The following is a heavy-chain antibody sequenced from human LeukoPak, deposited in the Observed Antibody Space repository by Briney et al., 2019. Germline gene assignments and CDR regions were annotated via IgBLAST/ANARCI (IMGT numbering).Heavy chain of an antibody. Sequence: ASVKVSCKASGYTFTSYYMHWVRQAPGQGLEWMGIINPSGGSTSYAQKFQGRVTMTRDMSTSTVYMELSSLRSEDTAVYYCARDGNTAMGRNGYYYYYYMDVWGKGTTVTVSS. V-gene: IGHV1-46*01. CDR3: ARDGNTAMGRNGYYYYYYMDV. D-gene: IGHD5-18*01. CDR2: INPSGGST. CDR1: GYTFTSYY. J-gene: IGHJ6*03.